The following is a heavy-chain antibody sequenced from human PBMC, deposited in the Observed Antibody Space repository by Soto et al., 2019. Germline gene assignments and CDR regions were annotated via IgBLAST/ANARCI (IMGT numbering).Heavy chain of an antibody. Sequence: PGGSLRLSCAASGFTFSSYAMSWVRQAPGKGLEWVSAISGSGGSTYYADSVKGRFTISRDNSKNTLYLQMNSLRAEGTAVYYCAKSHEFGVVILYYFDYWGQGTLVTVSS. CDR1: GFTFSSYA. CDR2: ISGSGGST. J-gene: IGHJ4*02. V-gene: IGHV3-23*01. D-gene: IGHD3-3*01. CDR3: AKSHEFGVVILYYFDY.